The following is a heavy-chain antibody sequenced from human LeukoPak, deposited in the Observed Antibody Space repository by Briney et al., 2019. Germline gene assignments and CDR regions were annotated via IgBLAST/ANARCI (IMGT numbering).Heavy chain of an antibody. J-gene: IGHJ4*02. CDR2: ISGSGGST. CDR1: GFTFSSYA. D-gene: IGHD3-10*01. V-gene: IGHV3-23*01. Sequence: GGSLRLSCAASGFTFSSYAMSWVRQAPGKGLEWVSAISGSGGSTYYADSVKGRFTISRDNSKNTLYLQMNSLRDEDTAVYYCAKDSRHITMVRGVIYYFDYWGQGTLVTVSS. CDR3: AKDSRHITMVRGVIYYFDY.